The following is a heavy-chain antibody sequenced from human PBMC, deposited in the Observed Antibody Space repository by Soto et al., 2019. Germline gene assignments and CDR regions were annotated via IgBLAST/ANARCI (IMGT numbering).Heavy chain of an antibody. CDR3: AKARSEWLRLLPYY. Sequence: PGGSLRLSCAASGFTFSSYAMSWVRQAPGKGLEWVSAISGSGGSTYYADSVKGRFTISRDNSKNTLYLQMNSLRAEDTAVYYCAKARSEWLRLLPYYWGQGTLVTVSS. CDR2: ISGSGGST. D-gene: IGHD5-12*01. V-gene: IGHV3-23*01. CDR1: GFTFSSYA. J-gene: IGHJ4*02.